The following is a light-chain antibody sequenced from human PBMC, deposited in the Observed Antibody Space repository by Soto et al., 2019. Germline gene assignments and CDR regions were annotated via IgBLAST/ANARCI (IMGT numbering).Light chain of an antibody. CDR1: QSISSY. Sequence: IQLTQSPSSLAAPVGDRVNITCRECQSISSYANGYQQNTVKAPTLLISAASSLQSGVASRLSGSGAGTAFSLPIISRQPAEFSTYYYRQSYSSSLTFGPGTKVDIK. CDR2: AAS. V-gene: IGKV1-39*01. J-gene: IGKJ3*01. CDR3: RQSYSSSLT.